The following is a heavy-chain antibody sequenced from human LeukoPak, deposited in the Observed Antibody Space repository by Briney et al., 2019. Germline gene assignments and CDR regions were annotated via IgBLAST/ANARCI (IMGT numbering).Heavy chain of an antibody. J-gene: IGHJ4*02. V-gene: IGHV5-51*01. CDR3: ARALDIAVAGTLFDY. CDR2: IYPGDSDT. CDR1: GYSFTNYW. D-gene: IGHD6-19*01. Sequence: GESLKISCKGSGYSFTNYWIGWVRQMPGKGLEWMGIIYPGDSDTRYSPSFQGQVTISADKSISPAYLQWSSLKASDTAIYYCARALDIAVAGTLFDYWGQGTLVTVSS.